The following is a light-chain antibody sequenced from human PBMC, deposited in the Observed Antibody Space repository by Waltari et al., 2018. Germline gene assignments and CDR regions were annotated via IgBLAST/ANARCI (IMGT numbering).Light chain of an antibody. CDR2: EDT. J-gene: IGLJ3*02. CDR1: RRDIGSYNL. V-gene: IGLV2-23*01. CDR3: CSYAGLNSWV. Sequence: QSALTQPASVSGSPGQSITISCTGTRRDIGSYNLVSWYQQHPGKAPKLIIYEDTKRPTGVSNRFSGSKSGNTASLTISGLQLEDETHYFCCSYAGLNSWVFGGGTKLTVL.